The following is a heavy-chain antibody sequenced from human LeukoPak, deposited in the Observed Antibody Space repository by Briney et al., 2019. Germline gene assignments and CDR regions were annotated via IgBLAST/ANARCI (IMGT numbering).Heavy chain of an antibody. D-gene: IGHD3-9*01. CDR1: GGTFSSYA. CDR2: IIPFFGTA. J-gene: IGHJ6*02. CDR3: ARTSYYDILTYYYYYGMDV. V-gene: IGHV1-69*01. Sequence: GSSVKVSCKASGGTFSSYAISWVRQAPGQGLEWMGGIIPFFGTANFAQKFQGRVTITADESTSAAYMELSSLRSEDTAVYYCARTSYYDILTYYYYYGMDVWGQGTTVTVSS.